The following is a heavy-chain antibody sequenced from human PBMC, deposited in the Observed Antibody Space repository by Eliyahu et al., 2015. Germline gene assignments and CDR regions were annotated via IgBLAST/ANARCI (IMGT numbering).Heavy chain of an antibody. CDR2: ISWDGGST. V-gene: IGHV3-43*01. J-gene: IGHJ4*02. CDR3: AKDGGYEGFDY. CDR1: GFTFDDYT. Sequence: EVQLXESGGVVVQPGGSXRLSCXXXGFTFDDYTMHWVRQAPGKGLEWVSLISWDGGSTYYADSVKGRFTISRDNSKNSLYLQMNSLRTEDTALYYCAKDGGYEGFDYWGQGTLVTVSS. D-gene: IGHD5-12*01.